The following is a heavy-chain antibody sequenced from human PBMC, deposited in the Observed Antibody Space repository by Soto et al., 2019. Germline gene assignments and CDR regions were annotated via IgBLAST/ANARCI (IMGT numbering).Heavy chain of an antibody. J-gene: IGHJ3*02. CDR3: AREDSSSWFDVAFDI. Sequence: GASVKVSCKASGYTFTSYAMHWVRQAPGQRLEWMGWINAGNGNTKYSQKFQGRVTITRDTSASTAYMELSSLRSEDTAVYYCAREDSSSWFDVAFDIWGQGTMVTVSS. D-gene: IGHD6-13*01. V-gene: IGHV1-3*01. CDR1: GYTFTSYA. CDR2: INAGNGNT.